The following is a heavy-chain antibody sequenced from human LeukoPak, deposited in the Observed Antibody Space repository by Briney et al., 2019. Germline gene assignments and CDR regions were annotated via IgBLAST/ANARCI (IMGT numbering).Heavy chain of an antibody. V-gene: IGHV1-69*05. J-gene: IGHJ3*02. CDR1: GGTFSSYP. D-gene: IGHD2-21*01. Sequence: ASVKVSCKASGGTFSSYPISWVRQAPGQGLEWRGGIIPIFGTANYAQKFQGRVTITTDESTSTAYMELSSLRSEDTAVYYCARASSYCGGDCYSANIWGQGTMVTVSS. CDR3: ARASSYCGGDCYSANI. CDR2: IIPIFGTA.